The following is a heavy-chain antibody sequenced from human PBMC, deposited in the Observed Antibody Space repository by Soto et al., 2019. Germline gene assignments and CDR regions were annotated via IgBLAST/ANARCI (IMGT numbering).Heavy chain of an antibody. CDR2: ISYDGSNK. D-gene: IGHD1-26*01. V-gene: IGHV3-30*18. CDR1: GFTFSSYG. J-gene: IGHJ6*02. CDR3: AKELLRSASRYYYYGRDV. Sequence: LGGSLRLSCAASGFTFSSYGMHWVRQAPGKGLEWVAVISYDGSNKYYADSVKGRFTISRDNSKNTLYLQMNSLRAEDTAVYYCAKELLRSASRYYYYGRDVWGQVTTFTVSS.